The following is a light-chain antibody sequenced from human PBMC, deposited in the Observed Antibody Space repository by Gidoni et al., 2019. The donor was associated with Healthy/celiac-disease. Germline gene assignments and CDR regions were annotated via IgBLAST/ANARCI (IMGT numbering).Light chain of an antibody. CDR3: QSYDSSSWV. CDR1: SSNTGAGYD. J-gene: IGLJ3*02. V-gene: IGLV1-40*01. CDR2: GNS. Sequence: QSVLTQPPSVSGAPGQRVTISCTGSSSNTGAGYDVHWYQQLPGTAPKLLIYGNSNRPSGVPDRFSGSKSGTSASLAITGFQAEDEADYYCQSYDSSSWVFGGGTKLTVL.